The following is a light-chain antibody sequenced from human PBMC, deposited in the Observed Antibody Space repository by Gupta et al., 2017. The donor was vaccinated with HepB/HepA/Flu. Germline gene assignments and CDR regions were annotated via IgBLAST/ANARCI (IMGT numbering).Light chain of an antibody. CDR3: QQSYSNPPT. Sequence: QMTQPPCSHLSSVRDRVTITCRASQSISRYLSWYQQKPGIAPKLLIYAASKLQSGVPSRFSGSGSGTDFTLTISSLQPEDFATYYCQQSYSNPPTFGEGTKVE. CDR1: QSISRY. V-gene: IGKV1-39*01. CDR2: AAS. J-gene: IGKJ1*01.